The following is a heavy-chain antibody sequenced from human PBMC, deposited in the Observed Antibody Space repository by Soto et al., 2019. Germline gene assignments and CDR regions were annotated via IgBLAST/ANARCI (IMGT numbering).Heavy chain of an antibody. CDR3: ARGGPQMEYSPTWS. Sequence: PSETLSLTCAVSGGSISSGGYSWSWIRQPPGKGLEWIGYIYHSGSTYYNPSLKSRVTISVDRSKNQFSLKLSSVTAAETAVYYCARGGPQMEYSPTWSWGQGTLVTVSS. D-gene: IGHD6-6*01. V-gene: IGHV4-30-2*01. CDR2: IYHSGST. CDR1: GGSISSGGYS. J-gene: IGHJ5*02.